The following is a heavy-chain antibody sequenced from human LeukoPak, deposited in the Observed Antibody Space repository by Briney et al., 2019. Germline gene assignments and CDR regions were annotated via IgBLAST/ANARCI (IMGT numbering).Heavy chain of an antibody. CDR2: IYISGTT. J-gene: IGHJ4*02. V-gene: IGHV4-4*07. D-gene: IGHD3-16*02. Sequence: PSETLSLTCTVSGGSLSNYYWSWLRQPAGKGLEWFGRIYISGTTNYNPSLKSRVTMSADTSKNQFSLKLSSVTAADTAVYYCARETFASYRNFFDYWGQGTLVTVSS. CDR1: GGSLSNYY. CDR3: ARETFASYRNFFDY.